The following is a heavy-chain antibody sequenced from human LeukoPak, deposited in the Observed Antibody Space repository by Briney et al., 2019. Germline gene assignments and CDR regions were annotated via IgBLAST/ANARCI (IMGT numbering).Heavy chain of an antibody. CDR2: ISGSSIYT. D-gene: IGHD3-22*01. CDR1: GFTFRSYA. CDR3: VRDISGYYFDY. J-gene: IGHJ4*02. V-gene: IGHV3-11*05. Sequence: PGGSLRLSCAVSGFTFRSYAMSWVRQAPGKGLEWVSYISGSSIYTRYADSVKGRFTISRDNAKNSLYLQMNSLRAEDTALYYCVRDISGYYFDYWGQGTLVTVSS.